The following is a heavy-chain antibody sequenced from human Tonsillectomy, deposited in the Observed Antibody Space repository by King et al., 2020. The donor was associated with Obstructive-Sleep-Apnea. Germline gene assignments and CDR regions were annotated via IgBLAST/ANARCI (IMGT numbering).Heavy chain of an antibody. CDR2: TSYDGNNK. CDR1: GFTFSTYA. J-gene: IGHJ6*02. CDR3: ATQPYYYDSSGYRRNYGMDV. D-gene: IGHD3-22*01. Sequence: VQLVESVGGVVQPGRSLRLSCAASGFTFSTYAMQWVRQAPGKGLEWVAVTSYDGNNKYHAASVKGRFTISRDNSKNTLFLQMNSLRVEDTAVNYCATQPYYYDSSGYRRNYGMDVWGQGTTVTVSS. V-gene: IGHV3-30*04.